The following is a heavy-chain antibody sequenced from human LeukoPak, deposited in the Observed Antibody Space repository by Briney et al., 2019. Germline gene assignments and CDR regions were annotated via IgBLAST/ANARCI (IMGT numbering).Heavy chain of an antibody. D-gene: IGHD1-26*01. CDR2: IYYSGST. Sequence: PSETLSLTCTVSGGSISSYYWSWIRQPPGKGLEWIGYIYYSGSTNYNPSLKSRVTISVDTSKNQFSLKLSSVAAADTAVYYCARRSEGATSSPFFDFWGQGTLVTVSS. V-gene: IGHV4-59*08. J-gene: IGHJ4*02. CDR3: ARRSEGATSSPFFDF. CDR1: GGSISSYY.